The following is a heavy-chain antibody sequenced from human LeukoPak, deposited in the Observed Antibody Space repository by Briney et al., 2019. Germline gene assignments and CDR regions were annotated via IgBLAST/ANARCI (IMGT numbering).Heavy chain of an antibody. J-gene: IGHJ2*01. CDR3: AKPANYYDSSGYYPMSPYWYFDL. Sequence: PGGSLRLSCAASGFTFSSYAMSWVRQAPGKGLEWVSAISGSGGSTHYADSVKGRFTISRDNSKNTLCLQMNSLRAEDTAVYYCAKPANYYDSSGYYPMSPYWYFDLWGRGTLVTVSS. D-gene: IGHD3-22*01. CDR2: ISGSGGST. CDR1: GFTFSSYA. V-gene: IGHV3-23*01.